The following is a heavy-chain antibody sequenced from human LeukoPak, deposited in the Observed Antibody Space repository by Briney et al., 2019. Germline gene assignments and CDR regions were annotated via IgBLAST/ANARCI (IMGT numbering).Heavy chain of an antibody. Sequence: PSETLSLTXTVSGGSISSYYWSWIRQPPGKGLEWIGYIYYSGSTNYNPSLKSRVTISVDTSKNQFSLKLSSVTAADTAVYYCARGHSGTPIRNWFDPWGQGTLVTVSS. CDR2: IYYSGST. D-gene: IGHD1-1*01. CDR3: ARGHSGTPIRNWFDP. J-gene: IGHJ5*02. CDR1: GGSISSYY. V-gene: IGHV4-59*01.